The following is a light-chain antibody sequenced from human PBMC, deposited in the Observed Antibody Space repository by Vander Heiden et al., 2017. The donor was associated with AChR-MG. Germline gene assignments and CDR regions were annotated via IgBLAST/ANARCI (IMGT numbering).Light chain of an antibody. J-gene: IGKJ2*01. CDR2: GES. V-gene: IGKV3-20*01. CDR3: QQYGGSRVS. CDR1: QSVDSSY. Sequence: EIVLTPSPGTLSLSPGERATLSCRASQSVDSSYLAWYQQKPGQAPRLLIYGESIRATGIPDRCRGGGSGTDFTLTISRLGPEGCSVYYGQQYGGSRVSFGQGTKLEIK.